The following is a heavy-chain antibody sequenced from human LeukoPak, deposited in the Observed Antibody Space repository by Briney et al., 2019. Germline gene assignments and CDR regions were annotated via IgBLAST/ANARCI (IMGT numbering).Heavy chain of an antibody. CDR1: RFTLSSYS. D-gene: IGHD6-19*01. CDR3: ARVGSNQWLDY. CDR2: ISGGSSTI. J-gene: IGHJ4*02. V-gene: IGHV3-48*01. Sequence: GGSLRLSCAASRFTLSSYSMNWVRQAPGKGLEWVSYISGGSSTIYNADSVKGRFTISRDNAKNLLYLLMDTLRAEDTAVYYCARVGSNQWLDYWGQGTPVTVSS.